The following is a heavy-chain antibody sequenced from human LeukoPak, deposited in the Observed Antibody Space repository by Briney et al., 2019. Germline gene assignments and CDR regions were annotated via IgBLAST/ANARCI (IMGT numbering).Heavy chain of an antibody. V-gene: IGHV3-11*01. J-gene: IGHJ4*02. CDR2: ISRSGSTI. D-gene: IGHD3-22*01. CDR3: AREGSSGYYYDY. CDR1: GFTFSDYY. Sequence: AGGSLRLSCAASGFTFSDYYMSWIRQAPGKGLEWVSYISRSGSTIYYADSVKGRFTISRDNAKNSLYLQMNSLRAEDTAVYYCAREGSSGYYYDYWGQGTLVTVSS.